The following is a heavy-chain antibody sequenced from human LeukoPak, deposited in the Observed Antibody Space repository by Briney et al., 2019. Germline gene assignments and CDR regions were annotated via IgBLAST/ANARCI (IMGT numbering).Heavy chain of an antibody. Sequence: SETLSLTCAVSGGSITNNHYYWSWIRQPPGKGLEWIGEINHSGSTNYNPSLKSRVTISVDTSKNQFSLKLSSVTAADTAVYYCARWGEGDYGDYVDYWGQGTLVTVSS. V-gene: IGHV4-34*01. CDR3: ARWGEGDYGDYVDY. CDR2: INHSGST. CDR1: GGSITNNHYY. D-gene: IGHD4-17*01. J-gene: IGHJ4*02.